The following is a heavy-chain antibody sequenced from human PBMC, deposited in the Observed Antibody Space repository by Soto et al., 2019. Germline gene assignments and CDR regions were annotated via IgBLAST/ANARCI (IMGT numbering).Heavy chain of an antibody. J-gene: IGHJ4*02. CDR2: IYHSGST. CDR3: ARGRAAAGTVDY. V-gene: IGHV4-30-2*01. CDR1: GGSISSGGYS. D-gene: IGHD6-13*01. Sequence: QLQLQESGSGLVKPSQTLSLTCAVSGGSISSGGYSWSWIRQPPGKGLEWIGYIYHSGSTYYNPSLINRATISVDSSKNQFSLKLSSVTAADTAVYYCARGRAAAGTVDYWGQGTLVTVYS.